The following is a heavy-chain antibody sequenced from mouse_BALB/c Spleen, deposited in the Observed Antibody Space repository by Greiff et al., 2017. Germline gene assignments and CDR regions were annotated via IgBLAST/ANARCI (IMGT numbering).Heavy chain of an antibody. J-gene: IGHJ4*01. CDR3: ARGLYGNYLYYAMDY. Sequence: EVMLVESGGGLVKPGGSLKLSCAASGFTFSSYAMSWVRQTPEKRLEWVASISSGGSTYYPDSVKGRFTISRDNARNILYLQMSSLRSEDTAMYYCARGLYGNYLYYAMDYWGQGTSVTVSS. CDR1: GFTFSSYA. D-gene: IGHD2-10*02. CDR2: ISSGGST. V-gene: IGHV5-6-5*01.